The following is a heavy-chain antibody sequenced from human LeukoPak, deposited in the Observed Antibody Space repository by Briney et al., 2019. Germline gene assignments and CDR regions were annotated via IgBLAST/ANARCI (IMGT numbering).Heavy chain of an antibody. CDR2: INPSGST. J-gene: IGHJ4*02. D-gene: IGHD3-10*01. CDR3: ARVGRIYYYGSGSYYYFDY. V-gene: IGHV4-34*01. Sequence: SETLSLTCAVYGGSFSGYYWNWIRPPPGKGLEWIGEINPSGSTNYNPSLKSRVTISVDTSKNQFSLKLSFVTAADTAVYYCARVGRIYYYGSGSYYYFDYWGQGTLVTVSS. CDR1: GGSFSGYY.